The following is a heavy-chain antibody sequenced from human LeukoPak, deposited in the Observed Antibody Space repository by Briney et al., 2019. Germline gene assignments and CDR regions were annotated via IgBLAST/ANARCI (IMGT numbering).Heavy chain of an antibody. CDR3: ARRQGFHYFDY. J-gene: IGHJ4*02. Sequence: SETLSLTCTVSGGSISSYYWNWIRQPPGKGLEWIGYIYYSGTTNYNPSLKSRVSMSVDTSKNQFSLKLSSVTAADTAVYYCARRQGFHYFDYWGQGTLVTVSS. CDR2: IYYSGTT. CDR1: GGSISSYY. V-gene: IGHV4-59*08.